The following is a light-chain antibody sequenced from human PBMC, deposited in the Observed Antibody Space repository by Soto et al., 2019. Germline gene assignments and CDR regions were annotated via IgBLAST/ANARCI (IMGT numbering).Light chain of an antibody. CDR3: QQYNNWPLT. J-gene: IGKJ3*01. V-gene: IGKV3-15*01. CDR1: QSVSSN. CDR2: GAS. Sequence: EIVMTQSPATLYVSPGERATLSCRASQSVSSNLAWYQQKPGQPPRLFIHGASTRATGIPARFSGSGSGTEFTLTISSLQSEDFAVYYCQQYNNWPLTFGPGTKVDIK.